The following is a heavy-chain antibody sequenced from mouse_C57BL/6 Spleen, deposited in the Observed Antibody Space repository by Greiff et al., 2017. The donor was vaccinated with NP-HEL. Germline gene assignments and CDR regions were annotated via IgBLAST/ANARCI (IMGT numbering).Heavy chain of an antibody. CDR3: ARGGNYPWYFDY. Sequence: VQLQQPGAELVRPGSSVKLSCKASGYTFTSYWMDWVKQRPGQGLEWIGNIYPSDSETHYNQKFKDKATLTVDKSSSTAYMQLSSLTSEDSAVYYCARGGNYPWYFDYWGQGTTLTVSS. V-gene: IGHV1-61*01. CDR2: IYPSDSET. CDR1: GYTFTSYW. D-gene: IGHD2-1*01. J-gene: IGHJ2*01.